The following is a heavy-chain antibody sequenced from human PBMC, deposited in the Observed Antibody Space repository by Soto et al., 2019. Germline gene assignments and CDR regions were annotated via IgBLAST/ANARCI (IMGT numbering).Heavy chain of an antibody. Sequence: GASVKVSCKASGGTFSSYTISWVRQAPGQGLEWMGRIIPILGIANYAQKFQGRVAITADKSTSTAYMELSSLRSEDTAVYYCARAGSLNAFDIWGQGTMVTVSS. J-gene: IGHJ3*02. CDR2: IIPILGIA. CDR1: GGTFSSYT. CDR3: ARAGSLNAFDI. V-gene: IGHV1-69*02. D-gene: IGHD3-10*01.